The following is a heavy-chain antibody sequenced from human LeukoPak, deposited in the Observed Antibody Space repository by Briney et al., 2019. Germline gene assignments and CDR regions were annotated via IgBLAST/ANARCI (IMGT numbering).Heavy chain of an antibody. D-gene: IGHD6-13*01. V-gene: IGHV3-23*01. CDR2: ISGSGGST. Sequence: GGSLRLSCSASGFTFSNFAMTWVRQAPVKGLEWVSIISGSGGSTSYADSVKGRFTISRDNSKNILYLQMSSLRAEDTAVYYCAKAASVIAAAGTILDYWGQGTLVTVSS. J-gene: IGHJ4*02. CDR3: AKAASVIAAAGTILDY. CDR1: GFTFSNFA.